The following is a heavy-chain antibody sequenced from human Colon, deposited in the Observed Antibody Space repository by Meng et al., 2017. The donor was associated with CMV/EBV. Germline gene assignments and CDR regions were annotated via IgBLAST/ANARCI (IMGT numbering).Heavy chain of an antibody. D-gene: IGHD1-26*01. J-gene: IGHJ5*01. CDR2: INWNAGSI. V-gene: IGHV3-20*01. Sequence: CVGSGFAFDDYGMAWVRQAPGKRLEWVAGINWNAGSIAHADSVKGRFTISRDNAKNALYLEMNSLRADDTAFYHCARDGGSYLELDSWGRGTLVTVSS. CDR1: GFAFDDYG. CDR3: ARDGGSYLELDS.